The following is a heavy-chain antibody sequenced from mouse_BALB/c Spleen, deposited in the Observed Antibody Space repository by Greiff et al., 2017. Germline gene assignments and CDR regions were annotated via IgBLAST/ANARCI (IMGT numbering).Heavy chain of an antibody. Sequence: EVKLMESGGGLVQPGGSLKLSCAASGFTFSSYGMSWVRQTPDKRLELVATINSNGGSTYYPDSVKGRFTISRANAKNTLYLQMSSLKSEDTAMYYCARDTHYYGSSYVRYFDVWGAGTTVTVSS. CDR1: GFTFSSYG. J-gene: IGHJ1*01. V-gene: IGHV5-6-3*01. CDR2: INSNGGST. D-gene: IGHD1-1*01. CDR3: ARDTHYYGSSYVRYFDV.